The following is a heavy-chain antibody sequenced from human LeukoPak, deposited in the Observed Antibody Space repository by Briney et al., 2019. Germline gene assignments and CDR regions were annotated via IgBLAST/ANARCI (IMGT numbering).Heavy chain of an antibody. J-gene: IGHJ4*02. Sequence: GGSLRLSCAASGFTFSTYSMNWVRQAPGKGLEWVSGINWNGGSTGYADSVKGRFTISRDNAKNSLYLQMNSLRAEDTALYYCARKIAAAELDYWGQGTLVTVSS. CDR3: ARKIAAAELDY. V-gene: IGHV3-20*04. CDR1: GFTFSTYS. CDR2: INWNGGST. D-gene: IGHD6-13*01.